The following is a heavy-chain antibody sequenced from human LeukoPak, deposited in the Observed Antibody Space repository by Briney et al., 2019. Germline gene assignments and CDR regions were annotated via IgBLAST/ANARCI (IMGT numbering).Heavy chain of an antibody. CDR3: ASWGSSAFDY. V-gene: IGHV4-59*01. J-gene: IGHJ4*02. Sequence: SETLSLTCTVSGGSISSYYWSWIRQPPGKGLEWIGYIYYSGSTNYNPSLKSRVTISVDTSKNQFSLKLSSVTAADTAVYYCASWGSSAFDYWSQGTLVTVSS. D-gene: IGHD3-16*01. CDR1: GGSISSYY. CDR2: IYYSGST.